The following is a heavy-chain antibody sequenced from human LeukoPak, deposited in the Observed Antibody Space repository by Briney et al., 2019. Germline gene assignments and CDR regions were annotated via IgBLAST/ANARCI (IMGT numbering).Heavy chain of an antibody. CDR3: AKAECSTSCYIDY. D-gene: IGHD2-2*02. V-gene: IGHV3-30*02. J-gene: IGHJ4*02. Sequence: GGSLRLSCAASGFTFSSYGMHWVRQAPGKGLEWVAFIRYDGSNKYYADSVKGRFTISRDNSKNTLYLQMNSLRAEDTAVYYCAKAECSTSCYIDYWGQGTLVTVSS. CDR1: GFTFSSYG. CDR2: IRYDGSNK.